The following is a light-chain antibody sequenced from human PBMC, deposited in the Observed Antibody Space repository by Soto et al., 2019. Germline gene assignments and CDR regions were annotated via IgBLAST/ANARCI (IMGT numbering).Light chain of an antibody. CDR3: AAWDDSLNGLYV. CDR1: RSNIGSNT. J-gene: IGLJ1*01. CDR2: RNN. Sequence: QTVVTQPPSASGTPGQRVTISCSGSRSNIGSNTVSWYQQLPGTAPKLLIYRNNQRPSGVPDRFSGSTSGTSASLAISGLQSEDEADYYCAAWDDSLNGLYVFGTGTKVTVL. V-gene: IGLV1-44*01.